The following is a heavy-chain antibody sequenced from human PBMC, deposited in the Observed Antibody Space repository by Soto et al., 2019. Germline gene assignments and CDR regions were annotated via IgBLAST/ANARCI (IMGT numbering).Heavy chain of an antibody. CDR3: AKDPTSYYDILTGYYTD. Sequence: GGSLRLSCAASGFTFDDYAMHWVRQAPGKGLEWVSGISWNSGSIGYADSVKGRFTISRDNAKNSLYLQMNSLRAEDTALYYCAKDPTSYYDILTGYYTDWGQGTLVTVSS. CDR1: GFTFDDYA. D-gene: IGHD3-9*01. V-gene: IGHV3-9*01. J-gene: IGHJ4*02. CDR2: ISWNSGSI.